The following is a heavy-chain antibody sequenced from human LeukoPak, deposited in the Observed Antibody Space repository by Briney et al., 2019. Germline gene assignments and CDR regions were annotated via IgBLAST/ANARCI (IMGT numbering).Heavy chain of an antibody. D-gene: IGHD6-13*01. CDR3: ARVPGYSSSWFDY. CDR2: ISSNSSYI. Sequence: GGSLRLSCAASEFTFSSYSMNWVRQAPGKGLEWVSSISSNSSYIYYADSVKGRFTISRDNAKNSLYLQMNSLRAEDTAVYYCARVPGYSSSWFDYWGQGTLVTVSS. V-gene: IGHV3-21*01. CDR1: EFTFSSYS. J-gene: IGHJ5*01.